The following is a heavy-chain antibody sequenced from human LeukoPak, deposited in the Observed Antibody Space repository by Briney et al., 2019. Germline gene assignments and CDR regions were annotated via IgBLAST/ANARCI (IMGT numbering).Heavy chain of an antibody. V-gene: IGHV3-7*01. CDR1: GFTFSSYW. J-gene: IGHJ1*01. D-gene: IGHD6-13*01. CDR2: IKQDGSEK. CDR3: AKGPQGIAWGYFQH. Sequence: GGSLRLSCAASGFTFSSYWMSWVRQAPGKGLEWVANIKQDGSEKYYVDSVKGRFTISRDNAKNSLYLQMNSLRAEDTAVYYCAKGPQGIAWGYFQHWGQGTLVTVSS.